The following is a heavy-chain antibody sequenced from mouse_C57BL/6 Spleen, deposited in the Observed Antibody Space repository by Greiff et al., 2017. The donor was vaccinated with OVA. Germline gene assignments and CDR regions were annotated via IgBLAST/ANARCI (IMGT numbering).Heavy chain of an antibody. CDR1: GYAFSSYW. J-gene: IGHJ2*01. CDR2: IYPGDGDT. CDR3: ARPHYYGRGYFDY. V-gene: IGHV1-80*01. D-gene: IGHD1-2*01. Sequence: VQLQQSGAELVKPGASVKISCKASGYAFSSYWMNWVKQRPGKGLEWIGQIYPGDGDTNYNGKFKGKATLTADKSSSTAYMQLSSLTSEDSAVYFCARPHYYGRGYFDYWGQGTTLTVSS.